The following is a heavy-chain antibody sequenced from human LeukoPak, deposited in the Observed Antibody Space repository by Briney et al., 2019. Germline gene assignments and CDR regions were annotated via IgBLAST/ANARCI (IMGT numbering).Heavy chain of an antibody. Sequence: SETLSVTCIVSGGSISSYYWSWIRQPPGKGLEWIGYIYYSGSTNYNPSLKSRVTISVDTSKNQFSLKLSSVTAADTAVYYCARGLMMAVAGRGEFHYWGQGTLVTVSS. CDR2: IYYSGST. V-gene: IGHV4-59*01. CDR1: GGSISSYY. D-gene: IGHD6-13*01. CDR3: ARGLMMAVAGRGEFHY. J-gene: IGHJ4*02.